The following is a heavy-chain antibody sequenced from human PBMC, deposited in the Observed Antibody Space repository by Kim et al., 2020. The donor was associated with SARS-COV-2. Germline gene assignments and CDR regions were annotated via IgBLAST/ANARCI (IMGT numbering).Heavy chain of an antibody. CDR1: GYTFTSYG. D-gene: IGHD2-2*01. CDR3: ARDIVVVPAAGYYYYGMDV. Sequence: ASVKVSCKASGYTFTSYGISWVRQAPGQGLEWMGWISAYNGNTNYAQKLQGRVTMTTDTSTSTAYMELRSLRSDDTAVYYCARDIVVVPAAGYYYYGMDVWGQGTTVTVSS. V-gene: IGHV1-18*04. CDR2: ISAYNGNT. J-gene: IGHJ6*02.